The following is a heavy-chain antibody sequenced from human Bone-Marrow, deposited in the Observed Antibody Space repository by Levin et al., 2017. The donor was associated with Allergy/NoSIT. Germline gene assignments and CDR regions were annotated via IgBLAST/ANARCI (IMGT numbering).Heavy chain of an antibody. CDR1: GFIFTHYG. V-gene: IGHV3-23*01. D-gene: IGHD5-12*01. Sequence: GGSLRLSCVASGFIFTHYGMSWVRQSPGKGLEWVSTVSGGGETTHYAESVKGRFTISRGNSNNSVFLQMDSLRAGDTAVYYCAKEGDRSYSGYVGFDYWGQGILVTVSS. CDR2: VSGGGETT. J-gene: IGHJ4*02. CDR3: AKEGDRSYSGYVGFDY.